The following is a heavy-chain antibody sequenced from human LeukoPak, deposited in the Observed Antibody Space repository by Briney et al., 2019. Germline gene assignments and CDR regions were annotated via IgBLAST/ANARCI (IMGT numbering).Heavy chain of an antibody. J-gene: IGHJ4*02. Sequence: ASVKVSCKASGYTFTSYTMHWVRQAPGQRLEWMGWINAGNGNTKYSQKFQGRDTISRDTSASTAYMELSSLRSEDTAVYYCARDPRVWFGEFDYWGQGTLVTVSS. D-gene: IGHD3-10*01. V-gene: IGHV1-3*01. CDR1: GYTFTSYT. CDR3: ARDPRVWFGEFDY. CDR2: INAGNGNT.